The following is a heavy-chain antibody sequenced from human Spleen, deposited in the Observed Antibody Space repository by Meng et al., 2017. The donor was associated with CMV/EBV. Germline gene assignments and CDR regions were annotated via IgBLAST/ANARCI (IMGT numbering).Heavy chain of an antibody. D-gene: IGHD2-8*01. CDR1: GFTLSSYE. Sequence: GESLKISCAASGFTLSSYEMNWVRQAPGKGLEWVSNISNGGSIKFYADSVKGRFTISRDNAKNSLYLQMNSLRAEDTAVYYCARQDCFSGVCYKDYWGQGTLVTVSS. CDR3: ARQDCFSGVCYKDY. J-gene: IGHJ4*02. CDR2: ISNGGSIK. V-gene: IGHV3-48*03.